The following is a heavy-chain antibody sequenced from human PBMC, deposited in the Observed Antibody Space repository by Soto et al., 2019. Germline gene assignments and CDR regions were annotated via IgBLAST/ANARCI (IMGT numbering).Heavy chain of an antibody. CDR1: GGSISSGGYY. CDR2: IYYSGST. D-gene: IGHD2-2*01. V-gene: IGHV4-31*03. CDR3: ARRCSSTSCYDAFDI. J-gene: IGHJ3*02. Sequence: QVQLQESGPGLVKPSQTLSLTCTVSGGSISSGGYYWSWIRQHPGKGLEWIGYIYYSGSTYYNPSLKSRVTISVDTSKNQFSLKLSSVTAADTAVYYCARRCSSTSCYDAFDIWGQGTMVTVSS.